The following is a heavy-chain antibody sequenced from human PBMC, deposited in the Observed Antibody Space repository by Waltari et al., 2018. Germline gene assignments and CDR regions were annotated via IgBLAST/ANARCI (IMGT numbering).Heavy chain of an antibody. CDR2: INHSGST. J-gene: IGHJ5*02. CDR1: GGSFSGYY. D-gene: IGHD3-3*01. V-gene: IGHV4-34*01. CDR3: ARVGGGFWSGRYNWFDP. Sequence: QVQLQQWGAGLLKPSETLSLTCAVYGGSFSGYYWSWIRQPPGKGLEWIGEINHSGSTNYNPSLKSRVTISVDTSKNQFSLKLSSVTAADTAVYYCARVGGGFWSGRYNWFDPWGQGTLVTVSS.